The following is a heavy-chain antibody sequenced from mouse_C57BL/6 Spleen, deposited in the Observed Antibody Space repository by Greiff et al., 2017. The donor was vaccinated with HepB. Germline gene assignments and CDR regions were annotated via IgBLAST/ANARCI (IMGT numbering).Heavy chain of an antibody. J-gene: IGHJ2*01. CDR2: IDPSDSYT. D-gene: IGHD1-1*01. V-gene: IGHV1-69*01. Sequence: VQLQQSGAELVMPGASVKLSCKAFGYTFTSYWMHWVKQRPGQGLEWIGEIDPSDSYTNYNQKFKGKSTLTVDKSSSTASMQLSSLTSDDSAVYYCARGCYGSLYYFDYWGQGTTLTVSS. CDR1: GYTFTSYW. CDR3: ARGCYGSLYYFDY.